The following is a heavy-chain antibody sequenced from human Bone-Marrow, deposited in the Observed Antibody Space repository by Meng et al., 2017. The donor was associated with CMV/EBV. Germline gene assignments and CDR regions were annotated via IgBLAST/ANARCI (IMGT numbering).Heavy chain of an antibody. V-gene: IGHV3-23*01. J-gene: IGHJ4*01. CDR3: AKCQGESRGYFDY. Sequence: GESLKISCAASGFTFSSYAMSWVRQAPGKGLEWVSGSSGSGGSTYYADSVKGRFNNSRDNFKNTLYLQMNSLRVEDTAVYYCAKCQGESRGYFDYWGHGHRVTGFS. CDR1: GFTFSSYA. CDR2: SSGSGGST. D-gene: IGHD3-16*01.